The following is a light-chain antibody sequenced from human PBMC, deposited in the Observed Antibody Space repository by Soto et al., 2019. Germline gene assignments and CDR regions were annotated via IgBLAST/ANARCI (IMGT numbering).Light chain of an antibody. CDR2: GAS. V-gene: IGKV3D-15*01. CDR1: QRVSSI. Sequence: EIVMTQSPATLSVSPGERATLSCRAGQRVSSILAWYQQKPGQAPRLLIFGASTRATGIPDRFRGSGSGTEFTLTINRVESEDFAVYYCQQHETSPPTFGPGTKVDIK. J-gene: IGKJ3*01. CDR3: QQHETSPPT.